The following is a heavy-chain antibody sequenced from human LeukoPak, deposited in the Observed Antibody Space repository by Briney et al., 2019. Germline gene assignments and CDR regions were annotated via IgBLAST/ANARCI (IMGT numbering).Heavy chain of an antibody. Sequence: PSETLSLTCAVYGGSFSGYYWSWIRQPPGKGLEWIGEINHSGSTNYNPSLKSRVTISVDTSKNQFSLKLSSVTAADTAVYYCARGRRGSSWIYFDYWGQGTLVTVSS. CDR3: ARGRRGSSWIYFDY. CDR2: INHSGST. J-gene: IGHJ4*02. V-gene: IGHV4-34*01. D-gene: IGHD6-13*01. CDR1: GGSFSGYY.